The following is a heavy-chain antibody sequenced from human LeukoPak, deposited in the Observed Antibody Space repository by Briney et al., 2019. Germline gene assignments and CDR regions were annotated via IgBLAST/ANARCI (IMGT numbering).Heavy chain of an antibody. J-gene: IGHJ4*02. Sequence: GGSLRLSCAASGFNFKNYWMHWVGQAPGKEREGFSRIINDGSSTTYADSVKGRFTISRDNAKDTLYLQMNSLRVEDTAVYYCARVADGDKYGGRDYWGQGALVIVSS. V-gene: IGHV3-74*01. CDR3: ARVADGDKYGGRDY. CDR1: GFNFKNYW. D-gene: IGHD5-24*01. CDR2: IINDGSST.